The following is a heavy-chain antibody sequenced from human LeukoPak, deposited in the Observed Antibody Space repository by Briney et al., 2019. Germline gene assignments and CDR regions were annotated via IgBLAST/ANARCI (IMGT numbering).Heavy chain of an antibody. CDR3: ATFLGTGRSYDFWSGLGYFDY. J-gene: IGHJ4*02. CDR1: GYTLTELS. D-gene: IGHD3-3*01. CDR2: FDPEDGET. V-gene: IGHV1-24*01. Sequence: ASVKVSCKVSGYTLTELSMHWVRQAPGKGLEWMGGFDPEDGETIYAQKFQGRVTMTEDTSTDTAYMELSSLRSEDTAVYYCATFLGTGRSYDFWSGLGYFDYWGQGTLVTVSS.